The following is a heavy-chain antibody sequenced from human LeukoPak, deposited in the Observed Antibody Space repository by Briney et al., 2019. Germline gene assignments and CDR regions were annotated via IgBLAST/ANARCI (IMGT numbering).Heavy chain of an antibody. CDR3: GRHGGATMVRGVLVDGFDI. Sequence: SETLSLTCTVSGGSISSYYWSWIRQPPGRGLEWIGYVFHSGITNYNPSPKSRVTMSVDRTKNQFSLKLSSVTAADTAVYYCGRHGGATMVRGVLVDGFDIWGQGTMVTVSS. CDR1: GGSISSYY. D-gene: IGHD3-10*01. CDR2: VFHSGIT. V-gene: IGHV4-59*08. J-gene: IGHJ3*02.